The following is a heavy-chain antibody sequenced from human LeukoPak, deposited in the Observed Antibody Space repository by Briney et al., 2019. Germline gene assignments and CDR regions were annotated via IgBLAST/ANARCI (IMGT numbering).Heavy chain of an antibody. CDR3: ARLIDYGGYYFYYYMDV. D-gene: IGHD4-17*01. Sequence: TPSESLSLTCTLSGGSVSSSDSYWGWIRQPPGKGLEWFGNIDSSGSPHYTPVLKSRVTISVDTSKSHFSLQLSSVTAADTAVYYCARLIDYGGYYFYYYMDVWGKGTTVTVSS. V-gene: IGHV4-39*02. CDR2: IDSSGSP. CDR1: GGSVSSSDSY. J-gene: IGHJ6*03.